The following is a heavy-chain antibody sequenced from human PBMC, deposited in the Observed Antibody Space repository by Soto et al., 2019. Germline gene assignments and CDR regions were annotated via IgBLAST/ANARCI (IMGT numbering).Heavy chain of an antibody. J-gene: IGHJ4*02. D-gene: IGHD4-17*01. CDR3: ARTSGDRRSHFDY. CDR1: GYTFTSYA. Sequence: ASVKVSCKASGYTFTSYAMHWVRQAPGQRLEWMGWINAGNGNTKYSQKFQGRVTITRNTSASTAYMELSSLRSEDTAVYYCARTSGDRRSHFDYWGQEPLVTVSS. V-gene: IGHV1-3*01. CDR2: INAGNGNT.